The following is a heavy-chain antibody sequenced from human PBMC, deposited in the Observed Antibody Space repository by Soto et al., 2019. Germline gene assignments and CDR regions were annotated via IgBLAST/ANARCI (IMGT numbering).Heavy chain of an antibody. J-gene: IGHJ6*03. CDR1: GGSFSGYY. CDR3: AINARDYGDHGYYYYYMDV. D-gene: IGHD4-17*01. CDR2: INHSGST. V-gene: IGHV4-34*01. Sequence: SETLSLTCAVYGGSFSGYYWSWIRQPPGKGLEWIGEINHSGSTNYNPSLKSRVTISVDTSKNQFSLKLSSVTAADTAVYYCAINARDYGDHGYYYYYMDVWGKGTTVTVSS.